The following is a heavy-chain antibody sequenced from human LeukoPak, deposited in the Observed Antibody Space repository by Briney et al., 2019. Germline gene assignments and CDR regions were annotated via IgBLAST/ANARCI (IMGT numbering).Heavy chain of an antibody. CDR1: EFTFSSYS. CDR3: AKDSVDIIVVPAAYHDY. CDR2: ISSSSSTT. D-gene: IGHD2-2*01. V-gene: IGHV3-48*01. J-gene: IGHJ4*02. Sequence: GGSLRLSCAASEFTFSSYSMNWVRQAPGKGLEWLSYISSSSSTTHYADSVKGRFTISRDNAKNSLYLQMSNLRAEDTALYYCAKDSVDIIVVPAAYHDYWGQGTLVTVSS.